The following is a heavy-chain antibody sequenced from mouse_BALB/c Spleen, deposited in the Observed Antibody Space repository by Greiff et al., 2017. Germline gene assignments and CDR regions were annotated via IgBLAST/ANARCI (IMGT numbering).Heavy chain of an antibody. CDR2: ISSGGSYA. CDR1: GFTFSSYA. V-gene: IGHV5-9-4*01. D-gene: IGHD2-5*01. CDR3: AGSNSAY. Sequence: EVQGVESGGGLVKPGGSLKLSCAASGFTFSSYAMSWVRRSPEKGLEWVAEISSGGSYAYYPDTVTGRFTISRDNSKNTLFLEMSSLRSEDTAMYYCAGSNSAYWGQGTLVTVSA. J-gene: IGHJ3*01.